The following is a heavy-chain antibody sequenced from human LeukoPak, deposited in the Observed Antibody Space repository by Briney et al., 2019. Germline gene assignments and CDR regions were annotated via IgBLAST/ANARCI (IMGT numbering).Heavy chain of an antibody. Sequence: ECGPTLVKPTQTLTLTCTFSGFSLSTSGVGVGWIRQPPGKALEWLALIYWDDDKRYSPSLKSRLTITKDTSKNQVVLTMTNMDPVDTATYYCAHTVQYYYDSSGEVRYWGQGTLVTVSS. CDR3: AHTVQYYYDSSGEVRY. CDR1: GFSLSTSGVG. D-gene: IGHD3-22*01. CDR2: IYWDDDK. J-gene: IGHJ4*02. V-gene: IGHV2-5*02.